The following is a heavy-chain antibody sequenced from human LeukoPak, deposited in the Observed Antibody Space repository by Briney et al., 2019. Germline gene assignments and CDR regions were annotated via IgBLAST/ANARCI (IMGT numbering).Heavy chain of an antibody. Sequence: GGSLRLSCAASGFTFSSYSMNWVRQAPGKGLEWVSSISSSSSYIYYADSVKGRFTISRDNAKNSLYLQMNSLRAGDTAVYYCARHAHSSSWYPEVSLPYYYGMDVWGQGTTVTVSS. V-gene: IGHV3-21*01. CDR2: ISSSSSYI. J-gene: IGHJ6*02. D-gene: IGHD6-13*01. CDR3: ARHAHSSSWYPEVSLPYYYGMDV. CDR1: GFTFSSYS.